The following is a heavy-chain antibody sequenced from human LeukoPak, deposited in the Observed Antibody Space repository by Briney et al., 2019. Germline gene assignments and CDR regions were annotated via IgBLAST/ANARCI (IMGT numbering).Heavy chain of an antibody. V-gene: IGHV3-23*01. CDR2: ISGSGGST. D-gene: IGHD3-9*01. Sequence: GGSLRLSCVASGFSIGPFWMTWVRQAPGKGLEWVSAISGSGGSTYYTDSVKGRFTISRDNSKNTLYLQMNSLRAEDTAVYYCAKGIGDILTGYAYDAFDIWGQGTMVTVSS. J-gene: IGHJ3*02. CDR1: GFSIGPFW. CDR3: AKGIGDILTGYAYDAFDI.